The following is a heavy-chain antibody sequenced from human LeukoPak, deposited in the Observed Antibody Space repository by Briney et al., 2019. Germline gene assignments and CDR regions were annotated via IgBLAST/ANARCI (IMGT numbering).Heavy chain of an antibody. V-gene: IGHV3-23*01. CDR1: GFTFSSYA. J-gene: IGHJ6*03. Sequence: PGGSLRLSCAASGFTFSSYAMSWVRQAPGKGLEWVSAISGSGGSTYYADSVKGRFTISRDSSKNTLYLQMNSLRAEDTAVYYCAKAGALIPYAYYYYYMDVWGKGTTVTVSS. CDR3: AKAGALIPYAYYYYYMDV. CDR2: ISGSGGST. D-gene: IGHD2-2*02.